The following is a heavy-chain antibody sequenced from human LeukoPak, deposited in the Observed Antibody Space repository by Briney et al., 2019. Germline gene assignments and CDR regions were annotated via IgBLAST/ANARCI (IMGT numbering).Heavy chain of an antibody. J-gene: IGHJ4*02. D-gene: IGHD1-26*01. CDR2: INPNSGGT. CDR3: ARDLSGSGSLFDY. Sequence: AAVKVSCKASGYTFTGYYMHWVRQAPGQGLEWMGWINPNSGGTNYAQKFQGRVTMTRDTSISTAYMELSRLRSDDTAVYYCARDLSGSGSLFDYWGQGTLVTVSS. V-gene: IGHV1-2*02. CDR1: GYTFTGYY.